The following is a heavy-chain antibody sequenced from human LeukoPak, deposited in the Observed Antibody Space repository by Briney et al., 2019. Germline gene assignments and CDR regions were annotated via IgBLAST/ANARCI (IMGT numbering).Heavy chain of an antibody. J-gene: IGHJ5*02. V-gene: IGHV1-46*01. Sequence: ASVKVSCKASGYTFTSYYMHWVRQAPGQGLEWMGIISPSGGSTSYAQKFQGRVTMTRDTSTGTVYMELSSLRSEDTAVYYCARPAVPAAITEVDWFDPWGQGTLVTVSS. CDR2: ISPSGGST. CDR1: GYTFTSYY. CDR3: ARPAVPAAITEVDWFDP. D-gene: IGHD2-2*02.